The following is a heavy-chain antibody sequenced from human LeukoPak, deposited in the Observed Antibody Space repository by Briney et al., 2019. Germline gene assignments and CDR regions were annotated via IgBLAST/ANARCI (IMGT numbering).Heavy chain of an antibody. CDR2: INWNGGST. Sequence: GGSLRLSCAASGFTFDDYGMSWVRQAPGKGLEWVSGINWNGGSTTYAGSVEGRFTISRDNAKNSLDLQVNSLRAEDTALYYCARESRSGYYTTRSGYFDYWGQGTLVTVSS. J-gene: IGHJ4*02. V-gene: IGHV3-20*04. D-gene: IGHD3-3*01. CDR3: ARESRSGYYTTRSGYFDY. CDR1: GFTFDDYG.